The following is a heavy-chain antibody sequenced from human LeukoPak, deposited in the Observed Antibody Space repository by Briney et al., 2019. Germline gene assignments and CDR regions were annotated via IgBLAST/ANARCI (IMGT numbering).Heavy chain of an antibody. D-gene: IGHD3-22*01. V-gene: IGHV4-59*01. J-gene: IGHJ4*02. Sequence: SETLSLTCAVYGGSFSSYYWSWIRQPPGKGLEWIGYIYYSGSTNYNPSLKSRVTISVDTSKNQFSLKLSSVTAADTAVYYCARLSSTYYYDSSGYYYDYWGQGTLVTVSS. CDR2: IYYSGST. CDR3: ARLSSTYYYDSSGYYYDY. CDR1: GGSFSSYY.